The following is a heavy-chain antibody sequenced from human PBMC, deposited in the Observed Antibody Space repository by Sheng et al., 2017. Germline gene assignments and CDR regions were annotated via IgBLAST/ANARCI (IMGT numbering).Heavy chain of an antibody. Sequence: QMQLVQSGPEVKKPGTSVKVSCKASGFTFTSSAMQWVRQARGQRLEWIGWIVVGSGNTNYAQKFQERVTITRDMSTSTAYMELSSLRSEDTAVYYCAADSLKTYYYDSSGYYPPFDIWGQGTMVTVSS. CDR3: AADSLKTYYYDSSGYYPPFDI. CDR2: IVVGSGNT. V-gene: IGHV1-58*02. J-gene: IGHJ3*02. D-gene: IGHD3-22*01. CDR1: GFTFTSSA.